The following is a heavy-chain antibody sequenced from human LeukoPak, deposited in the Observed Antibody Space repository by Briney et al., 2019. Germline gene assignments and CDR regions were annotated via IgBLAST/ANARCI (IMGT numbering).Heavy chain of an antibody. J-gene: IGHJ4*02. V-gene: IGHV1-3*01. CDR2: INAGNGNT. CDR3: ARDLTGRLDY. CDR1: GYTFTSYP. D-gene: IGHD7-27*01. Sequence: ASEKVSCRASGYTFTSYPMYWVRRAPGQRLEWMGWINAGNGNTKYSQKFQGRVTITRDTSATTAYMELSSLRSEDTAVYYCARDLTGRLDYWGQGTLVTVSS.